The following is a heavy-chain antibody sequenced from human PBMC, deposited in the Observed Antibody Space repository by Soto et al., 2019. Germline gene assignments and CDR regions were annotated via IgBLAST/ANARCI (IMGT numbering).Heavy chain of an antibody. D-gene: IGHD2-15*01. CDR1: GYTFSNYG. CDR2: VSAYNRNT. Sequence: QVQFVQSGPEVKKPGASVKVSCKGSGYTFSNYGVTWVRQAPGQGLERLGWVSAYNRNTDYAQKFEDRATMTIDTSTNTAYLELRGLTPDDTAVYYCAGERRWEPLLYWGQGTL. CDR3: AGERRWEPLLY. J-gene: IGHJ4*02. V-gene: IGHV1-18*01.